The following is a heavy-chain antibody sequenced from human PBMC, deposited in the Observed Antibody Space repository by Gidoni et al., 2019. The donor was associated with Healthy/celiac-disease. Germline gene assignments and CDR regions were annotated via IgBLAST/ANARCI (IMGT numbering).Heavy chain of an antibody. J-gene: IGHJ6*03. D-gene: IGHD1-26*01. CDR3: AKHIVGATVYYMDV. CDR1: GFPFSIYA. V-gene: IGHV3-23*01. CDR2: ISGSGGST. Sequence: EVQLLESGGGLVQPGGSLRLSCAASGFPFSIYAMRWVRQGPGTGLEWVSAISGSGGSTYYADSVKGRFTISRDNSKNSLYLQMNSLRAEDTAVYYCAKHIVGATVYYMDVWGKGTTVTVSS.